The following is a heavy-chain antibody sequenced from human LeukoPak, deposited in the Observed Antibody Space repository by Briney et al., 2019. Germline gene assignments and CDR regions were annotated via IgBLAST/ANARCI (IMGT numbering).Heavy chain of an antibody. D-gene: IGHD6-13*01. V-gene: IGHV4-39*01. CDR2: IYYSGST. CDR3: ARQGRVIAAAGIGCAFDI. J-gene: IGHJ3*02. Sequence: PSETLSLTCTVSGGSISSSSYYWGWIRQPPGKGLEWIGSIYYSGSTYYNPSLKSRVTISVDTSKNQFSLKLSSVTAADTAVYYCARQGRVIAAAGIGCAFDIWGQGTMVTVSS. CDR1: GGSISSSSYY.